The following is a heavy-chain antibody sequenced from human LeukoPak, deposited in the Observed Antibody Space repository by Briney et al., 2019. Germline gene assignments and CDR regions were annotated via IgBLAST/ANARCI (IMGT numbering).Heavy chain of an antibody. CDR3: AREPPGSGDAFDI. Sequence: PGGSLRLSCAASGFTFSTYIMNWVRQAPGKGLELVSSISGSGDHIYYADSLKGRFTITRDNAKNSLYLQMNSLRAEDTAVYYCAREPPGSGDAFDIWGQGTVVTVSS. J-gene: IGHJ3*02. D-gene: IGHD2-15*01. CDR1: GFTFSTYI. CDR2: ISGSGDHI. V-gene: IGHV3-21*01.